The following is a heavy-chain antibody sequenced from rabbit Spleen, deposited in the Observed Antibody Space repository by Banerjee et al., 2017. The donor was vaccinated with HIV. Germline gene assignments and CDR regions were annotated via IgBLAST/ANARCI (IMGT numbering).Heavy chain of an antibody. D-gene: IGHD1-1*01. V-gene: IGHV1S40*01. CDR1: GFDFSSGYD. Sequence: QQLVESGGGLVKPGASLTLTCKASGFDFSSGYDMCWVRQAPGKGLEWIACIYGGSSGFTYHASWAKGRFTISKTSSTTVTLQVTSLTAADTATYFCARDTSTSFSSYGMDLWGQGTLVTVS. CDR2: IYGGSSGFT. CDR3: ARDTSTSFSSYGMDL. J-gene: IGHJ6*01.